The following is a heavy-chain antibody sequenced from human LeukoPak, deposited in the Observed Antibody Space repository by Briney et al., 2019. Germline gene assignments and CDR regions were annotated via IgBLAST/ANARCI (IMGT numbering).Heavy chain of an antibody. CDR2: ISGSGGST. V-gene: IGHV3-23*01. Sequence: GGSLRLSCAASGFTFSSYSMNWVRQAPGKGLEWVSAISGSGGSTYYADSVKGRFTISRDNSKNTLYLQMNSLRAEDTAVYYCARKSITMVRGVTFFDYWGQGTLVTVSS. J-gene: IGHJ4*02. CDR3: ARKSITMVRGVTFFDY. D-gene: IGHD3-10*01. CDR1: GFTFSSYS.